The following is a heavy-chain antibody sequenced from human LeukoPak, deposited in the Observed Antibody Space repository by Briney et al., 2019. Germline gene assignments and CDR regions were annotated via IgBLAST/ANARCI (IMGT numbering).Heavy chain of an antibody. CDR2: IYTSGST. D-gene: IGHD3-16*01. V-gene: IGHV4-4*07. Sequence: SETLSLTCTVSGGSISSYYWSWIRQPAGKGLEWIGRIYTSGSTNYNPSLKSRVTMSVDTSKNQFSLKLSSVTAADTAVYYCARDWVGPRGGYYYYYYYMAVWAKGTTVTVSS. CDR3: ARDWVGPRGGYYYYYYYMAV. CDR1: GGSISSYY. J-gene: IGHJ6*03.